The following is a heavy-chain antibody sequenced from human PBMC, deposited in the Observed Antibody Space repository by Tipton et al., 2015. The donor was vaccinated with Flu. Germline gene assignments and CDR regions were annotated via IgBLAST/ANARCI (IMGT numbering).Heavy chain of an antibody. J-gene: IGHJ4*02. CDR1: GGSISSSSYY. CDR3: ARKYYYGSGRVPTFDY. V-gene: IGHV4-39*07. D-gene: IGHD3-10*01. Sequence: TLSFTCTVSGGSISSSSYYWGWIRQPPGKGLEWIGSIYYSGSTYYNPSLKSRVTISVDTSKNQFSLKLSSVTAADTAVYYCARKYYYGSGRVPTFDYWGQGTLVTVSS. CDR2: IYYSGST.